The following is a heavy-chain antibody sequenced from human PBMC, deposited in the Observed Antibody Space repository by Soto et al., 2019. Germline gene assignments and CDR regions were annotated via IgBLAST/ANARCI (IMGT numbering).Heavy chain of an antibody. CDR3: ARAYGAGSFDF. V-gene: IGHV1-8*01. CDR1: GYTFRSYD. CDR2: VNPNTGNT. Sequence: QVQLVQSGAEVKKPGALVKVSCTGSGYTFRSYDIHWVRQATGQGLEWMGWVNPNTGNTGYAQKFQGRVTMTRDMSKSSAYMEVNSLTSEDTAIYYCARAYGAGSFDFWGEGTLVSVSS. J-gene: IGHJ5*01. D-gene: IGHD3-10*01.